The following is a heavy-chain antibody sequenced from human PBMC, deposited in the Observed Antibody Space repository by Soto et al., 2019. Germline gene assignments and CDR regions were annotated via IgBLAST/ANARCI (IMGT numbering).Heavy chain of an antibody. V-gene: IGHV3-30-3*01. Sequence: GGSLRLSCAASGFTFSSYAMHWVRQAPGKGLEWVAVISYDGSNKYYADSVKGRFTISRDNSKNTLYLQMNSLRAEDTAVYYCARDSGDFWSGYYAYYYYYGMHVWGQGTTVTVSS. D-gene: IGHD3-3*01. CDR1: GFTFSSYA. CDR3: ARDSGDFWSGYYAYYYYYGMHV. J-gene: IGHJ6*02. CDR2: ISYDGSNK.